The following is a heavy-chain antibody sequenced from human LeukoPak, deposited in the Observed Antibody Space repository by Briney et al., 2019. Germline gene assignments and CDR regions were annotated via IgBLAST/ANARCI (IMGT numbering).Heavy chain of an antibody. Sequence: PGGSLRLSCAASGFTFSICGMSWVRQAPGKGLEWVSCISGSDGSTYYADSVKGRFTISRDNSKNTLYLQMNSLRAEDTAVYYCAKNPLDIVVVPAAYFDYWGQGTLVTVSS. D-gene: IGHD2-2*03. CDR2: ISGSDGST. CDR1: GFTFSICG. V-gene: IGHV3-23*01. CDR3: AKNPLDIVVVPAAYFDY. J-gene: IGHJ4*02.